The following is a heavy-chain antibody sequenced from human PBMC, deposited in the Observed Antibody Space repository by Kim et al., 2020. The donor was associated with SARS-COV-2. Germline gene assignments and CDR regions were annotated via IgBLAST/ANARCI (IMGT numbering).Heavy chain of an antibody. J-gene: IGHJ4*02. CDR2: IKPDGTEK. CDR3: ARYARIPDF. CDR1: GFTFTNDW. Sequence: GGSLRLSCTASGFTFTNDWLTWVRQAPGKGLELVANIKPDGTEKNYLDSVKGRVTVSRDNAKNVLYLQMNSLRVEDTAMYYCARYARIPDFWGQGTLVTVSS. D-gene: IGHD2-2*01. V-gene: IGHV3-7*01.